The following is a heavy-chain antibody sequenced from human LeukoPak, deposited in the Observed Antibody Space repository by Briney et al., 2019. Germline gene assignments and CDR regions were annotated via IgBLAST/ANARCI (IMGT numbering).Heavy chain of an antibody. V-gene: IGHV3-30*02. D-gene: IGHD3-22*01. Sequence: PGGSLRLSCAASGFTFSSYDMHWVRQAPGKGLEWVAFIRYDGSNKYYADSVKGRFTISRDNSKNTLYLQMNSLRAEDTAVYYCARTLVVVMYYGMDVWGQGTTVTVSS. CDR2: IRYDGSNK. CDR3: ARTLVVVMYYGMDV. J-gene: IGHJ6*02. CDR1: GFTFSSYD.